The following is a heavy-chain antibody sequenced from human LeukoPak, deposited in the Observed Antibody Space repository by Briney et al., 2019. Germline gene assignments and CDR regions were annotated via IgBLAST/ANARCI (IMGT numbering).Heavy chain of an antibody. CDR1: GFTVSSNY. D-gene: IGHD6-13*01. V-gene: IGHV3-53*01. CDR3: ARGGSSWYSSIFDY. CDR2: IYSGGST. Sequence: PGGSLRLSCAASGFTVSSNYMSWVRQAPGKGLEWVSVIYSGGSTYYADSVKGRFTISRDNSKNTLYLQMNSLRAEDTAVYYCARGGSSWYSSIFDYWGQGTLVTVSS. J-gene: IGHJ4*02.